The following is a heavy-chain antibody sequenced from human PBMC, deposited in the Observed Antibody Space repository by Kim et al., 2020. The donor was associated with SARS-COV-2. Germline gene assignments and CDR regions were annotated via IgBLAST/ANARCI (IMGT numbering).Heavy chain of an antibody. Sequence: GGSLRLSCAASGFTFSDYSMSWIRQAPGKGLEWVSYISSSGSTIYYADSVKGRFTISRDNAKNSLYLQMNSLRAEDTAVYCCARVAMITFGGVMYYYGMDGWGQGATVTGSS. CDR1: GFTFSDYS. CDR3: ARVAMITFGGVMYYYGMDG. J-gene: IGHJ6*02. CDR2: ISSSGSTI. D-gene: IGHD3-16*01. V-gene: IGHV3-11*01.